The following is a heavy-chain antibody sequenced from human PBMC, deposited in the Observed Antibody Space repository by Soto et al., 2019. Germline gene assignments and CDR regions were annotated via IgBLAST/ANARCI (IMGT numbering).Heavy chain of an antibody. J-gene: IGHJ6*02. D-gene: IGHD3-22*01. V-gene: IGHV4-31*03. CDR2: IYYSGNT. CDR1: GGSISSNDFY. CDR3: ARDLGFYYDSSGNYRGGHRYYYYGMDV. Sequence: PSETLSLTCIVSGGSISSNDFYWSWIRQHPGKGLEWIGYIYYSGNTYYNPSLKSRVTILVDTSKNQFSLKLSSVTAADTAVYYCARDLGFYYDSSGNYRGGHRYYYYGMDVWGQGTTVTVSS.